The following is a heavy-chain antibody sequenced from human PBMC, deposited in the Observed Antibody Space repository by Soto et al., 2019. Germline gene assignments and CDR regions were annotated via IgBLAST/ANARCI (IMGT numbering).Heavy chain of an antibody. CDR3: AKDRVSDGIYSSDY. J-gene: IGHJ4*02. Sequence: GGSLRLSCAASGFTFSSYAMSWVRQAPGKGLEWVSFIDLTGSPTYYGDSVKGRFTVSKDISKKTVYLQMNSLRVEDTAIYYCAKDRVSDGIYSSDYWGRGVLVTVSS. CDR2: IDLTGSPT. D-gene: IGHD2-15*01. V-gene: IGHV3-23*05. CDR1: GFTFSSYA.